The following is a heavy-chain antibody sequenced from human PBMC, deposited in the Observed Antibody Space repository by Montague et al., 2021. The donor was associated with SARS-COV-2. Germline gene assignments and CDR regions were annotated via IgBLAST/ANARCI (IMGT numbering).Heavy chain of an antibody. CDR1: GDSVSSNSAA. CDR2: TYYRSKWYN. Sequence: CAISGDSVSSNSAAWNWIRQSPSRGLEWLGRTYYRSKWYNDYAVSVKSRITINPDTSNNPFSLQLNSVTPEDTAVYYCAKGLWFGELLSLYYYYGMDVWGQGTTVTVSS. D-gene: IGHD3-10*01. V-gene: IGHV6-1*01. J-gene: IGHJ6*02. CDR3: AKGLWFGELLSLYYYYGMDV.